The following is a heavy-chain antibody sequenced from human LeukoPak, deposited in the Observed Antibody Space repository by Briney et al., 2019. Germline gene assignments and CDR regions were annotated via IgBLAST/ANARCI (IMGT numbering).Heavy chain of an antibody. CDR1: GGSFSGYY. V-gene: IGHV4-59*10. D-gene: IGHD3-16*01. CDR3: ARGGDT. J-gene: IGHJ4*02. CDR2: IYTSGST. Sequence: PSETLSLTCAVYGGSFSGYYWSWIRQPAGKGLEWIGRIYTSGSTKYNPSLKSRVTISVDTSKNQFSLKLSSVTAADTAVYYCARGGDTWGQGTLVTVSS.